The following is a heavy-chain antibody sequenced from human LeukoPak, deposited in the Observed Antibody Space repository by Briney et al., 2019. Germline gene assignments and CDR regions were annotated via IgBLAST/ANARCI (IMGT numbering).Heavy chain of an antibody. V-gene: IGHV3-30*03. Sequence: PGGTLRLSCAASGFTFSSYGMSWVRQAPGKGLEWVALISYDASNKYYADSVKGRFTISRDSSKNMVYLQMNSLRAEDTAVYYCARVFTPNLIFPRQKNAFDIWGQGTMVTVSS. J-gene: IGHJ3*02. D-gene: IGHD3-3*01. CDR1: GFTFSSYG. CDR3: ARVFTPNLIFPRQKNAFDI. CDR2: ISYDASNK.